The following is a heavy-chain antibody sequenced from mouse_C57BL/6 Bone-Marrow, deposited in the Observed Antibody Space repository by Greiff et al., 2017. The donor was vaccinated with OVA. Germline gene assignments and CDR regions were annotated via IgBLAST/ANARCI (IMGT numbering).Heavy chain of an antibody. CDR2: IHPSDSDT. J-gene: IGHJ2*01. Sequence: QVQLQQPGAELVKPGASVKVSCKASGYTFTSYWMHWVKQRPGQGLEWIGRIHPSDSDTNYNQKFKGKATLTADKSSSTAYMELRSLTSEDPAVYFCARSGYYGSSYFFDYWGQGTTLTVSS. CDR3: ARSGYYGSSYFFDY. D-gene: IGHD1-1*01. CDR1: GYTFTSYW. V-gene: IGHV1-74*01.